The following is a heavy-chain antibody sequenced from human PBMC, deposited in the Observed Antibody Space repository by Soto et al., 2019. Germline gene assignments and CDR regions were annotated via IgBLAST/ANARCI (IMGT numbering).Heavy chain of an antibody. Sequence: ASVKVSCKASGYTFTSYGISWVRQAPGQGLEWMGWISAYNGNTNYAQKLQGRVTMTTDTSTSTAYMELRSLRSDDTAVYYCARLSSDTLAYGSGSYVNFDYWGQGTLVTVSS. J-gene: IGHJ4*02. V-gene: IGHV1-18*04. D-gene: IGHD3-10*01. CDR1: GYTFTSYG. CDR2: ISAYNGNT. CDR3: ARLSSDTLAYGSGSYVNFDY.